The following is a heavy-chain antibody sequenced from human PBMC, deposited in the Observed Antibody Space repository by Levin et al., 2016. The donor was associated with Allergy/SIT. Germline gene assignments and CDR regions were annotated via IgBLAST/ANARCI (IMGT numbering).Heavy chain of an antibody. J-gene: IGHJ4*02. CDR2: INSDGSST. V-gene: IGHV3-74*01. D-gene: IGHD1-26*01. CDR3: ARVSLPWELSASYFDY. Sequence: GESLKISCAASGFTFSSYWMHWVRQAPGKGLVWVSRINSDGSSTSYADSVKGRFTISRDNAKNTLYLQMNSLRAEDTAVYYCARVSLPWELSASYFDYWGQGTLVTVSS. CDR1: GFTFSSYW.